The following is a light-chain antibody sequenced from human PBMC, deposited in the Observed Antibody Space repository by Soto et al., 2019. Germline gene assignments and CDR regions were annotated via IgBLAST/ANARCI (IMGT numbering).Light chain of an antibody. J-gene: IGLJ3*02. CDR2: EVN. Sequence: QLVLTQPASVSGSPGQSITISCTGTRSDVGYYNLVSWYQQYPGKAPTLMIYEVNNRPSGVSIRFSGSKSGNTASLTISGLQAEDEADYYCCSYAGSDTWAFGGGTQLTVL. CDR3: CSYAGSDTWA. CDR1: RSDVGYYNL. V-gene: IGLV2-23*02.